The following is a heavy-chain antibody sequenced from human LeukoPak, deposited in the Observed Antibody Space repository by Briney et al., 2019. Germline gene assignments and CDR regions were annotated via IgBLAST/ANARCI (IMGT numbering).Heavy chain of an antibody. CDR2: INHSGST. CDR1: GGSISSGSYY. J-gene: IGHJ4*02. CDR3: ARGREQWLVRWVSGSYYFDY. D-gene: IGHD6-19*01. Sequence: PSETLSLTCTVSGGSISSGSYYWSWIRQPPGKGLEWIGEINHSGSTNYNPSLKSRVTISVDTSKNQFSLKLSSVTAADTAVYYCARGREQWLVRWVSGSYYFDYWGQGTLVTVSS. V-gene: IGHV4-39*07.